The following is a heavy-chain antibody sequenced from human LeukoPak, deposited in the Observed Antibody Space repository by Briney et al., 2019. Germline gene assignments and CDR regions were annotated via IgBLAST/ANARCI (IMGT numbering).Heavy chain of an antibody. CDR1: AFSPSTNN. Sequence: GGSLRLSCAVSAFSPSTNNMSWVRQAPGKGLEWVSFIHSGGTYYAESVKGRFTISRDNSKNTVYLQMNSLRAEDTAMYYCAREGTDFWTRGQGSLVTVSS. J-gene: IGHJ4*02. CDR3: AREGTDFWT. CDR2: IHSGGT. D-gene: IGHD3/OR15-3a*01. V-gene: IGHV3-66*01.